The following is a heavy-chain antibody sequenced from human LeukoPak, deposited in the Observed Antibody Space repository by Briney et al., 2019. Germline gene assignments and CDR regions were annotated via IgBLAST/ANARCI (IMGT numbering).Heavy chain of an antibody. Sequence: HPGGSLRLSCAASGFTFSSFAMSWVRQAPGKGLEWVSGISGSGGTTYYADSVKGRFTISRDNSKNTLYLQMNSLRAEDTAVYYCAKRSGDSSSGYWGQGTLVTVSS. J-gene: IGHJ4*02. CDR2: ISGSGGTT. V-gene: IGHV3-23*01. CDR1: GFTFSSFA. D-gene: IGHD6-6*01. CDR3: AKRSGDSSSGY.